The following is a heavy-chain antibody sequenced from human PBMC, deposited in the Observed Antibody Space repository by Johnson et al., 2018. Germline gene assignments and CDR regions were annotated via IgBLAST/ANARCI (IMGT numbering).Heavy chain of an antibody. D-gene: IGHD3-10*01. J-gene: IGHJ6*02. V-gene: IGHV3-74*02. CDR1: EFTFSVYW. CDR3: AGVFRRPHKPYYYYGMDV. Sequence: VQLVQSGGGLVQXGGSXRLXCAASEFTFSVYWICWVRQVPGKGLLWVSHIQIDGSSTSNADSVKGRYTIARDIAKSTRYVHMNRLGVEDTAVYYLAGVFRRPHKPYYYYGMDVWGQGTTVTVSS. CDR2: IQIDGSST.